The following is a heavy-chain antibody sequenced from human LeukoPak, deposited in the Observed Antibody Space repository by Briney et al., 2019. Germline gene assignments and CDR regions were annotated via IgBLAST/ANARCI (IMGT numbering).Heavy chain of an antibody. D-gene: IGHD7-27*01. CDR1: GGSISSSSYY. Sequence: PSETLSLTCTVSGGSISSSSYYWGWMRQPPGKVLEWIGSIYYSGSTYYNPSLKSRVTISVDTSKNQFSLKLSSVTAADTAVYYCAAGDDYYYYYMDVWGKGTTVTVSS. CDR2: IYYSGST. CDR3: AAGDDYYYYYMDV. J-gene: IGHJ6*03. V-gene: IGHV4-39*01.